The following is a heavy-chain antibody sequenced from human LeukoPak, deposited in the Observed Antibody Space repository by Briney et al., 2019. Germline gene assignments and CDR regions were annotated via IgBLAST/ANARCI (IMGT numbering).Heavy chain of an antibody. D-gene: IGHD2-2*01. CDR1: GFTFSSYA. CDR3: ALDREYQLPRDDY. J-gene: IGHJ4*02. V-gene: IGHV3-23*01. CDR2: ISGSGGST. Sequence: PGGSLRLSCATSGFTFSSYAMSWVRQAPGKGLEWVSTISGSGGSTYYADSVKGRFTISRDNSKNTLYLQMNSLRAEDTAVYYCALDREYQLPRDDYWGQGTLVTVSS.